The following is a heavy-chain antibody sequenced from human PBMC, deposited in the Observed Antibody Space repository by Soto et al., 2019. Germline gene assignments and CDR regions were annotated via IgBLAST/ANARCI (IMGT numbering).Heavy chain of an antibody. V-gene: IGHV3-11*01. CDR2: MSSSGNNI. J-gene: IGHJ6*02. Sequence: QVHLVESGGGLVKPGGSLRLSCAASGITFSDCYMNWIRQAPGKGLEWVSYMSSSGNNIKYAGSVRGRFTVSRDNAKNSLYLQMNSLRAEDTAIEYCARVRFGQWGYAMDVWGRGTTVTVSS. CDR3: ARVRFGQWGYAMDV. D-gene: IGHD3-10*01. CDR1: GITFSDCY.